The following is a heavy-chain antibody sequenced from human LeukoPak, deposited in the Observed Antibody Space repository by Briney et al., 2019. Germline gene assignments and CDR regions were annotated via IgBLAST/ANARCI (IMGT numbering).Heavy chain of an antibody. CDR2: INPNSGGT. J-gene: IGHJ4*02. CDR3: ARGEYCSSTSCYDY. D-gene: IGHD2-2*01. V-gene: IGHV1-2*04. Sequence: GASLKVSCKASGYTFTGYYMHWVRQAPGQGLEWMGWINPNSGGTNYAQKFQGWVTMTRDTSISTAYMELSRLRSDDTAVYYCARGEYCSSTSCYDYWGQGTLVTVSS. CDR1: GYTFTGYY.